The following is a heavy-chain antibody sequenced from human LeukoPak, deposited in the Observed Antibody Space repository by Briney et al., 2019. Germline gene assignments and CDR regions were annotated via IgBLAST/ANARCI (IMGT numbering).Heavy chain of an antibody. CDR1: GYTFTSYG. V-gene: IGHV1-18*01. D-gene: IGHD3-10*01. Sequence: ATVKVSCKASGYTFTSYGISGVRQAPAQGREWMGCISAYNGNTNYAQKLQGRVTMTTDTSTSTAYMELRSLRSDDTAVYYCARDPEYYYGSGRGYWFDPWGQGTPVTVSS. CDR3: ARDPEYYYGSGRGYWFDP. J-gene: IGHJ5*02. CDR2: ISAYNGNT.